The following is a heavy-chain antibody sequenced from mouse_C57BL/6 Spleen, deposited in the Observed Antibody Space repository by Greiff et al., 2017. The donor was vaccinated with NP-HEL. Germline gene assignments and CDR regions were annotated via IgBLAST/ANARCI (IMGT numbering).Heavy chain of an antibody. V-gene: IGHV1-85*01. CDR3: ARITTVVAPYWYFDV. D-gene: IGHD1-1*01. CDR2: IYPRDGST. Sequence: QVHVKQSGPELVKPGASVKLSCKASGYTFTSYDINWVKQRPGQGLEWIGWIYPRDGSTKYNEKFKGKATLTVDTSSSTAYMELHSLTSEDAAVYFCARITTVVAPYWYFDVWGTGTTVTVSS. J-gene: IGHJ1*03. CDR1: GYTFTSYD.